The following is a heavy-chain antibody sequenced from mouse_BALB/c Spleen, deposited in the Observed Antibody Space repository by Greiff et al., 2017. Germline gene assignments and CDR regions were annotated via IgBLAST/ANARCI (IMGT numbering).Heavy chain of an antibody. CDR1: GYTFTSYW. J-gene: IGHJ2*01. CDR3: ARVYDGYPDY. V-gene: IGHV1-7*01. Sequence: QVQLKQSGAELAKPGASVKMSCKASGYTFTSYWMHWVKQRPGQGLEWIGYINPSTGYTEYNQKFKDKATLTADKSSSTAYMQLSSLTSEDSAVYYCARVYDGYPDYWGQGTTLTVSS. CDR2: INPSTGYT. D-gene: IGHD2-3*01.